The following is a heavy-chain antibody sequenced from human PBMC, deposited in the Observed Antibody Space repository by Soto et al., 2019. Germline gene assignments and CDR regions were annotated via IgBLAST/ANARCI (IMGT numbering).Heavy chain of an antibody. Sequence: DVQVEESGGGLIQPGGSLRLSCAASGFIVNGKKYLTWVRQAPGKGLEWLSAVYSADGTFYADSVKGRFTVSLDNVKNTVYLQMNSLRSEDTGVYYCATWCLREHAFDVWGPGTRVTVSA. J-gene: IGHJ3*01. CDR2: VYSADGT. CDR1: GFIVNGKKY. V-gene: IGHV3-53*01. D-gene: IGHD5-12*01. CDR3: ATWCLREHAFDV.